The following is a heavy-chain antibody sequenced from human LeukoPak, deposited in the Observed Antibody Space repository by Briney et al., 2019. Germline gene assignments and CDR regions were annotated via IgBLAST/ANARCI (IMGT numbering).Heavy chain of an antibody. CDR3: ATISEPITMVRGVINTPADY. D-gene: IGHD3-10*01. CDR1: GYTFTDYY. J-gene: IGHJ4*02. Sequence: ASVKVSXKVSGYTFTDYYMHWVQQAPGKGLEWMGLVDPEDGETIYAEKFQGRVTITADTSTDTAYMELSSLRSEDTAVYYCATISEPITMVRGVINTPADYWGQGTLVTVSS. CDR2: VDPEDGET. V-gene: IGHV1-69-2*01.